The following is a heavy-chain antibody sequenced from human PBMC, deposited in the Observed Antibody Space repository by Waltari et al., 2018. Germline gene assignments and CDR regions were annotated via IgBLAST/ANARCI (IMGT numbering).Heavy chain of an antibody. CDR3: AKEGSIEYSSSSFDY. CDR1: GFTFSSYG. V-gene: IGHV3-33*06. CDR2: IWYDVSNK. D-gene: IGHD6-6*01. Sequence: QVQLVESGGGVVQPGRSLRLSCAASGFTFSSYGMHWVRQAPGKGLEWVAVIWYDVSNKYYADYVKGRFTSSRDNSKNTLYLQMNSLRAEDTAVYYCAKEGSIEYSSSSFDYWGQGTLVTVSS. J-gene: IGHJ4*02.